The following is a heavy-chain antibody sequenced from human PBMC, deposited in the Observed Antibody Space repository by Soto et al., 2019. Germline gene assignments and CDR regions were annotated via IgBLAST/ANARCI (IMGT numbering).Heavy chain of an antibody. V-gene: IGHV1-69*13. CDR3: ARELGYCSGGSCYFDY. D-gene: IGHD2-15*01. CDR1: GGTFSSYA. J-gene: IGHJ4*02. CDR2: IIPIFGTA. Sequence: GASVKVSCKASGGTFSSYAISWVRQAPGQGLEWMGGIIPIFGTANYAQKFQGRVTITADESTSTAYMELSSLRSEDTAVYYCARELGYCSGGSCYFDYWGQGTLVTVSS.